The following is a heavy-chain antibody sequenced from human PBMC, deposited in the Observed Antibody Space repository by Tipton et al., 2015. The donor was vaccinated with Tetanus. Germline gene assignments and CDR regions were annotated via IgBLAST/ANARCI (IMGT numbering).Heavy chain of an antibody. Sequence: TLSLTCAVSGASISPYYWSWIRQPPGKGLEWIGYIYDSGSTYYNPSLKSRVTISEDRSKNQISLRLRSVTAADTAVYYCARVKGTYNHYGLDVWGQGTTVTVAS. CDR3: ARVKGTYNHYGLDV. CDR2: IYDSGST. V-gene: IGHV4-59*12. CDR1: GASISPYY. D-gene: IGHD3-10*01. J-gene: IGHJ6*02.